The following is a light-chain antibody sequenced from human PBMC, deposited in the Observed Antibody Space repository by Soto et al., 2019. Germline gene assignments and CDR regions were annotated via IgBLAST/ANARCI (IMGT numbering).Light chain of an antibody. J-gene: IGLJ3*02. CDR3: AAWDDSLNGWV. CDR1: SSNIGRSA. CDR2: TNN. Sequence: QSVLTQPPSAFGTPGQRVAISCSGSSSNIGRSAVNWYQQLPGTAPKLLIYTNNQRPSGVPDRFSGSKSGTSASLAIGGLQSEDEADYYCAAWDDSLNGWVFGGGTQLTVL. V-gene: IGLV1-44*01.